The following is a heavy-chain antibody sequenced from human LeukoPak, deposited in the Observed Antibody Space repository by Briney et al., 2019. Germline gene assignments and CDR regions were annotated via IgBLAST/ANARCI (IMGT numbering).Heavy chain of an antibody. CDR2: INWNGGST. Sequence: GGSLRLSCAASGFTFDDYGMSWVRQAPGKGLEWVSGINWNGGSTDYADSVKGRFTISRDNAKNSLYLQMNSLRAEDTALYYCAREYSRVSLYDFWSGYYSRIWWYMDVWGKGTTVTVSS. J-gene: IGHJ6*03. V-gene: IGHV3-20*04. CDR1: GFTFDDYG. D-gene: IGHD3-3*01. CDR3: AREYSRVSLYDFWSGYYSRIWWYMDV.